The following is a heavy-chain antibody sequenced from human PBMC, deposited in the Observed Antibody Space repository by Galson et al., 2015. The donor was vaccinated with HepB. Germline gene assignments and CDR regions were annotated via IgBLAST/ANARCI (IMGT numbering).Heavy chain of an antibody. CDR2: IYYSGST. CDR3: ARAVGGYYDY. D-gene: IGHD3-22*01. Sequence: ETLSLTCTVSGGSISSYYWSWIRQPPGKGLEWIGYIYYSGSTNYNPSLKSRVTISVDTSKNQFSLKLSPVTAADTAVYYCARAVGGYYDYWGQGTLVTVSS. V-gene: IGHV4-59*01. CDR1: GGSISSYY. J-gene: IGHJ4*02.